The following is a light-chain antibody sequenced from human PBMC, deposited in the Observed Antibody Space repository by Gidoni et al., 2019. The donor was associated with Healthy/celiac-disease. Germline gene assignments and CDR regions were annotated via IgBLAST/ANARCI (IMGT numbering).Light chain of an antibody. V-gene: IGKV1-5*03. CDR3: QQYNSYKCS. CDR1: QSISSW. J-gene: IGKJ2*04. CDR2: KAS. Sequence: DIQMPQSPSTLSASLGDRVTITCRASQSISSWLAWYQQKPGKAPKLLIYKASSLESGVPSRFSGSGSGTEFTLTISSLQPDDFATYYCQQYNSYKCSFGQGTKLEIK.